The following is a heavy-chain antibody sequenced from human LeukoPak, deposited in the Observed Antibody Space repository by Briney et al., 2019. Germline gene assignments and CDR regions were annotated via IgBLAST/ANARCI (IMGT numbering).Heavy chain of an antibody. J-gene: IGHJ5*02. CDR2: INWNGGST. CDR1: GFTFDDYG. D-gene: IGHD6-19*01. Sequence: PGGSLRLSCAASGFTFDDYGMSWVRQAPGKGLEWVSGINWNGGSTGYAGSVKGRFTISRDNAKNSLYLQMNSLRAEDTALYYCAVTIAVAGTRWFDPWGQGTLVTVSS. CDR3: AVTIAVAGTRWFDP. V-gene: IGHV3-20*04.